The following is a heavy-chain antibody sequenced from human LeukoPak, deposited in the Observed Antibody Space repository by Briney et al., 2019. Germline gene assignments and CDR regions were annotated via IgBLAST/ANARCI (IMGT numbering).Heavy chain of an antibody. CDR2: IKQDGSEK. V-gene: IGHV3-7*01. CDR1: GFTFSSRDW. J-gene: IGHJ4*02. D-gene: IGHD1-1*01. Sequence: GGSLRLSCVASGFTFSSRDWMTWVRQAPGKGLEWVANIKQDGSEKNYVDSVKGRFTISRDNAKNSVDLQMNSLRVEDTAVYYCGRDRAYNTFDYWGQGILVTVSS. CDR3: GRDRAYNTFDY.